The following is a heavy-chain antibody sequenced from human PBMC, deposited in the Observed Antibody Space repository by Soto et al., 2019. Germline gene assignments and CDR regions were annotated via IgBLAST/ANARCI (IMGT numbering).Heavy chain of an antibody. CDR1: GGAISSSSYY. J-gene: IGHJ5*02. Sequence: TLSLTCIVSGGAISSSSYYWGWIRQPPGKGLEWIGSIYYSGSTYYNPSLKSRVTISVDTSKNQFSLKLSSVTAADTAVFYCARHRSSNWFDPCGQGNLVTVPQ. V-gene: IGHV4-39*01. CDR3: ARHRSSNWFDP. CDR2: IYYSGST.